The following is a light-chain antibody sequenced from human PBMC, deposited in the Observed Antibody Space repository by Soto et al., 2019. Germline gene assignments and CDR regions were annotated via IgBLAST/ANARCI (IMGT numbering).Light chain of an antibody. V-gene: IGKV3-11*01. CDR3: QQSSNWPPE. CDR1: QSISSY. J-gene: IGKJ3*01. CDR2: DAS. Sequence: EIVLTQSPATLSLSPGERATLSCRASQSISSYLAWYQQKPGQAPRLLIYDASNRATDIPARFSGSGFGTDFTLTISSLEPEDFPVYYCQQSSNWPPEFGPGTKVDIK.